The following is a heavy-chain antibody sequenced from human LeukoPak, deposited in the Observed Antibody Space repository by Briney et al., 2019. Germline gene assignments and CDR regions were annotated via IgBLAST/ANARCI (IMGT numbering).Heavy chain of an antibody. V-gene: IGHV4-30-2*01. D-gene: IGHD4-17*01. CDR2: IYHSGST. CDR1: GGSISSGGYS. CDR3: ARAQTTVTTGWFDP. Sequence: SETLSLTCAVSGGSISSGGYSWSWIRQPPGKGPEWIGYIYHSGSTYYNPSLKSRVTISVDRSKNQFSLKLSSVTAADTAVYYCARAQTTVTTGWFDPWGQGTLVTVSS. J-gene: IGHJ5*02.